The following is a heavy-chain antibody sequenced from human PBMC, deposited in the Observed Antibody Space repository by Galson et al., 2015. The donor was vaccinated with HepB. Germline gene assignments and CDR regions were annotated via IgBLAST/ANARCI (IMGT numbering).Heavy chain of an antibody. CDR3: AADTGTSGWYFDL. CDR1: GFTFTSSA. CDR2: IVVGSGNT. V-gene: IGHV1-58*01. D-gene: IGHD1-1*01. J-gene: IGHJ2*01. Sequence: SVKVSCKASGFTFTSSAVQWVRQARGQRLEWIGWIVVGSGNTNYAQKFQERVTITRDMSTSTAYMELSSLRSEDTAVYYCAADTGTSGWYFDLWGRGTLVTVSS.